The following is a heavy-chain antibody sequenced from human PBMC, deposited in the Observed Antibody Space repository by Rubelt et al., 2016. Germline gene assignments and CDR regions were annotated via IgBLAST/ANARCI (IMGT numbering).Heavy chain of an antibody. V-gene: IGHV4-39*07. Sequence: QLQLQESGPGLVKPSETLSLTCTVSGGSISSSSYYWGWIRQPPGKGLEWIGEINHSGSTNYNPSLKIRVLFLVATSKNEFSLELSSVTAADTAVYYCARCIVVVVAATEGVDGFDPWGQGTLVTVSS. J-gene: IGHJ5*02. CDR2: INHSGST. D-gene: IGHD2-15*01. CDR1: GGSISSSSYY. CDR3: ARCIVVVVAATEGVDGFDP.